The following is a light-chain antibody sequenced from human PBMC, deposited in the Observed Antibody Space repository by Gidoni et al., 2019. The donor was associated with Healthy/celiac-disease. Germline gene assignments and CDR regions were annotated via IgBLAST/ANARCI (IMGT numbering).Light chain of an antibody. V-gene: IGLV3-1*01. CDR2: QDS. Sequence: SYELTQPPSVSVSPRQTASITCSGDKLGDKYSCWYQQKPGQSPVLVIYQDSKRPSGIPARFSGSNSGNTATLTISGTQAMDEADYYCQAWDSSIGVFGTGTKVTVL. J-gene: IGLJ1*01. CDR3: QAWDSSIGV. CDR1: KLGDKY.